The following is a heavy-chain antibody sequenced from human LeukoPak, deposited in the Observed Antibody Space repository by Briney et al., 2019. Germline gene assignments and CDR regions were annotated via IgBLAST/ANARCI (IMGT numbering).Heavy chain of an antibody. CDR2: MYHTGST. Sequence: SETLSLTCTVSGYSISSGYYWGWIRQPPGKGLEWIGSMYHTGSTYYNPSLKSRVTISVDTSKNQFALKLSSVTAADTAVYYCARVPGPNWFDPWGQGTLVTVSS. CDR1: GYSISSGYY. J-gene: IGHJ5*02. CDR3: ARVPGPNWFDP. V-gene: IGHV4-38-2*02.